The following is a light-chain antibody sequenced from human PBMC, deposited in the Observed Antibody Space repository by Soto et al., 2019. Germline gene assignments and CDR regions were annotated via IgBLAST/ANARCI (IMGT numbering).Light chain of an antibody. CDR1: QSASTN. Sequence: LSCRVSQSASTNLAWYQQKPGQAPRLLIYGASTRATGVPARFSGGVSETEFTLAIGMLPREDCCADFWLPSPNWRRAFGDGTKVDIK. CDR2: GAS. CDR3: LPSPNWRRA. J-gene: IGKJ1*01. V-gene: IGKV3-15*01.